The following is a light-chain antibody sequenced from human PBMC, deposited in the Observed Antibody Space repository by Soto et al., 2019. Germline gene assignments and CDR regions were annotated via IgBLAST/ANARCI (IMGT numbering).Light chain of an antibody. CDR1: SSDVGGYNY. V-gene: IGLV2-8*01. CDR2: EVN. CDR3: SSYGGYNNIV. Sequence: QSVLTQPPSASGSPGQSVIISCTGTSSDVGGYNYVSWFQQHPGKVPELIIHEVNQRPSGVPDRFSGSKSGNTASLTVSGLQAEDEATYYCSSYGGYNNIVFGTGTKVTDL. J-gene: IGLJ1*01.